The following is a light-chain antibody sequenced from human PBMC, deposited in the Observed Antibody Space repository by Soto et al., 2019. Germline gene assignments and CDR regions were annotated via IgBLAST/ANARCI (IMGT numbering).Light chain of an antibody. CDR3: SSYTSSSAYV. J-gene: IGLJ1*01. Sequence: QSVLTQPASVSGSPGQSITISCTGTSSDVGGYYYVSWYQHHPGKGPKLIIYEVSNRPSGVSARFSGSKSGNTASLTISGLQAEDEADYSCSSYTSSSAYVFGTGTQLTVL. CDR2: EVS. CDR1: SSDVGGYYY. V-gene: IGLV2-14*01.